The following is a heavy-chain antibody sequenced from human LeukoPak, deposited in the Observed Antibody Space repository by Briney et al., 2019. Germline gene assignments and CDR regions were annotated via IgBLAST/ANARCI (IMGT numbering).Heavy chain of an antibody. D-gene: IGHD6-13*01. J-gene: IGHJ6*04. Sequence: GGSLRLSCAASGFTFSSYGMHRVRQAPGKGLEWVAVIWYDGSNKYYADSVKGRFTISRDNSKNTLYLQMNSLRAEDTAVYYCARDGASQQLPLPEYYYGMDVWGKGTTVTVFS. CDR1: GFTFSSYG. CDR2: IWYDGSNK. V-gene: IGHV3-33*01. CDR3: ARDGASQQLPLPEYYYGMDV.